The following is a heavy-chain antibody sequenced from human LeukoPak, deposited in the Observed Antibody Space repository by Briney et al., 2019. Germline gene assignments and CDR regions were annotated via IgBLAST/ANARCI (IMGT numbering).Heavy chain of an antibody. D-gene: IGHD3-22*01. CDR3: AKVYYGADYYFDY. Sequence: PGGSLRLSCAASGFTFSSYGMHWVRQAPGKGLEGVAFIRYDGSNKYYADSVKGRFTISRDNSKNTLYLQMNSLRAEDTAVYYCAKVYYGADYYFDYWGQGTLVTVSS. V-gene: IGHV3-30*02. J-gene: IGHJ4*02. CDR2: IRYDGSNK. CDR1: GFTFSSYG.